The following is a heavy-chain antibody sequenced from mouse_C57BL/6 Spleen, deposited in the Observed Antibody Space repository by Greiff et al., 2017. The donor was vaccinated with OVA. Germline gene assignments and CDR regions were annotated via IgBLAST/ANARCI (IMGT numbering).Heavy chain of an antibody. CDR2: IDPSDSYT. CDR1: GYTFTSYW. D-gene: IGHD3-2*02. J-gene: IGHJ3*01. Sequence: QVQLKQPGAELVMPGASVKLSCKASGYTFTSYWMHWVKQRPGQGLEWIGEIDPSDSYTNYNQKFKGKSALTVDKSSSTAYMQLSSLTSEDSAVYYCARPDSSGYIFAYWGQGTLVTVSA. CDR3: ARPDSSGYIFAY. V-gene: IGHV1-69*01.